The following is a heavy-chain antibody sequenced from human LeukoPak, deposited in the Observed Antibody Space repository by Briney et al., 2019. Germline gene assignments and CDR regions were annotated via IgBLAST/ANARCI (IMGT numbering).Heavy chain of an antibody. CDR1: GVTFHDHA. Sequence: PGMSLRLSCEVSGVTFHDHAMHWVRQVPGKGLEWVSGISWNSGSIGYADSVKGRFTISRDNAKNSLYLQMNSLRAEDTALYYCARSSSGYYQYLDYWGQGTLVTVSS. J-gene: IGHJ4*02. CDR2: ISWNSGSI. V-gene: IGHV3-9*01. CDR3: ARSSSGYYQYLDY. D-gene: IGHD3-22*01.